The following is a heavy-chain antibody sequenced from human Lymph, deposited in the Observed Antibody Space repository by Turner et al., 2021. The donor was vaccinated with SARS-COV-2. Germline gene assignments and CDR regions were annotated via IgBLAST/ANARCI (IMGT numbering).Heavy chain of an antibody. J-gene: IGHJ5*02. D-gene: IGHD1-26*01. V-gene: IGHV1-69*04. CDR1: GGPFSSSA. CDR3: ARGRLDSFGGGYYSWFDP. Sequence: QVQLGQSGAEVKKPGSSVKVSCKASGGPFSSSAINWVRQAPGQGLEWMGRIIPILGIANYAQKFQGRVTITADKSTSTAYMELSSLRSEDTAVYYCARGRLDSFGGGYYSWFDPWGQGTLVTVSS. CDR2: IIPILGIA.